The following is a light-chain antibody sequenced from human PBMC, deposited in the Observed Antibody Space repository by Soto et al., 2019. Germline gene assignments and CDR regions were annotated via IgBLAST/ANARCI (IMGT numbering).Light chain of an antibody. CDR1: QSVSSK. J-gene: IGKJ5*01. Sequence: EIVMTQSPATLSVSPGEGATLSCRASQSVSSKLAWYQQKPGQAPRLLIYGASNRAAGIPARFSGSGSGTDFTLTINSLEPEDFAVYYCQQRSNWPPITFGQGTRLEIK. CDR3: QQRSNWPPIT. V-gene: IGKV3-11*01. CDR2: GAS.